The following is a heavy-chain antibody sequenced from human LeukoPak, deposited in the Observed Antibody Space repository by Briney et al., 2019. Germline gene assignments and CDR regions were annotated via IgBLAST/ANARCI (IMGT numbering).Heavy chain of an antibody. D-gene: IGHD6-13*01. Sequence: PGRSLRLSCAASGFRFSSYAMHWVRQAPGKGLEWVAGILNDGSDEYYADSVKGRFTISRDNSKNTLSLQMNTLRVEDTAVYYCGKILGATSSWQPYVDYWGQGTLVTVSS. CDR2: ILNDGSDE. CDR1: GFRFSSYA. CDR3: GKILGATSSWQPYVDY. J-gene: IGHJ4*02. V-gene: IGHV3-30*18.